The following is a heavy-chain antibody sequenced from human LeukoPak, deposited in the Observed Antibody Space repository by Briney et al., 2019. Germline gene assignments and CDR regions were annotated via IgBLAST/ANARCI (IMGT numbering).Heavy chain of an antibody. CDR1: GYTFTSYD. Sequence: ASVKVSCKASGYTFTSYDINWVRQATGQGLEWMGWMNPNSGNTGYAQKFQGRVTITRNTSISTAYMELSSLRSEDTAVYYCARVLRFLEWLPDYWGQGTLVTVSS. CDR2: MNPNSGNT. D-gene: IGHD3-3*01. J-gene: IGHJ4*02. V-gene: IGHV1-8*03. CDR3: ARVLRFLEWLPDY.